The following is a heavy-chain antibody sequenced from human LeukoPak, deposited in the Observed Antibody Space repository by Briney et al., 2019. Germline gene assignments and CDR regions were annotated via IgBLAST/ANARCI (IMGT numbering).Heavy chain of an antibody. CDR2: IYYSGST. CDR3: ARTFNYYDSSGYYYASYFQR. Sequence: SQTLSLTCTVSGGSISSGGYYWSWIRQHPGKGLEWIGYIYYSGSTYYNPSLKSRVTISVDTSKNQFSLKLSSVTAADTAVYYCARTFNYYDSSGYYYASYFQRWGQGTLVTVSS. CDR1: GGSISSGGYY. J-gene: IGHJ1*01. D-gene: IGHD3-22*01. V-gene: IGHV4-31*03.